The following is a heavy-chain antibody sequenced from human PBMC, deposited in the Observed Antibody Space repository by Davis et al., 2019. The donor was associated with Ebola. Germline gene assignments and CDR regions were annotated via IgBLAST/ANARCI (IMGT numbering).Heavy chain of an antibody. CDR3: ARVGEVAGPAEYFQH. V-gene: IGHV4-38-2*02. CDR1: GYSISSGYF. J-gene: IGHJ1*01. Sequence: MPSETLSLTCSVSGYSISSGYFWGWIRQPPGKGLEWIGSIYHSGSTSYNPSLKSRLTISLDTSKNQIFLKLTSVTAADTAVYYCARVGEVAGPAEYFQHWGQGTQVTVSS. CDR2: IYHSGST. D-gene: IGHD6-19*01.